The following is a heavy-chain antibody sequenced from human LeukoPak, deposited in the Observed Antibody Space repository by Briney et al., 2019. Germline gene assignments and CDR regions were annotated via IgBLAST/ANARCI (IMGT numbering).Heavy chain of an antibody. J-gene: IGHJ6*02. D-gene: IGHD5-12*01. Sequence: SETLSLTCTVSGGSISSGDYYWSWIRQPPGKGLEWIGYIYYSGSTYYNPSLKSRVTISVDTSKNQFSLRLSSVTAADTAVYYCARLLGFDYYYYGMDVWGQGTTVTVSS. CDR3: ARLLGFDYYYYGMDV. CDR2: IYYSGST. CDR1: GGSISSGDYY. V-gene: IGHV4-30-4*01.